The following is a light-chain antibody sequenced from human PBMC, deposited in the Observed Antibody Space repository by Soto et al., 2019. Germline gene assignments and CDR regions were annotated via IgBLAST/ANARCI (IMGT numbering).Light chain of an antibody. J-gene: IGKJ1*01. CDR2: DAS. CDR1: QSISGW. V-gene: IGKV1-5*01. Sequence: DVQLTQSPSTLSASVGDSVTITCRASQSISGWLAWYQRKPGKVPKLLIYDASSLESGVSSRFSGSGSGTEFTLTISSLQPDDFATYYCQQYVTYSTFGQGTKVEIK. CDR3: QQYVTYST.